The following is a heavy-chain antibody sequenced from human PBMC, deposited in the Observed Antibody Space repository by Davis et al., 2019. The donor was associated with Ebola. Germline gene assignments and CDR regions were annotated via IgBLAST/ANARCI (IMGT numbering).Heavy chain of an antibody. CDR2: IYSGGST. CDR1: GFTFSSYG. V-gene: IGHV3-NL1*01. D-gene: IGHD5-24*01. CDR3: AKDNGYNYWNWYFDL. J-gene: IGHJ2*01. Sequence: GESLKISCAASGFTFSSYGMHWVRQAPGKGLEWVAVIYSGGSTYYADSVKGRFTISRDNSKNTLYLQMNSLRAEDTAVYYCAKDNGYNYWNWYFDLWGRGTLVTVSS.